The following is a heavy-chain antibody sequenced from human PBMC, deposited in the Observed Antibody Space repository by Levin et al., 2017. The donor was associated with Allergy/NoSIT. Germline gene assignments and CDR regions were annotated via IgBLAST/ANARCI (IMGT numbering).Heavy chain of an antibody. D-gene: IGHD5-18*01. CDR3: AREYSTSDGMDV. Sequence: GGSLKLSCAASGFTFSRYWMHWVRQAPGKGLVWVSRINSDGSTTTYADSVKGRFTISRDNAKNTLYLQMHSLRAEDTAVYYCAREYSTSDGMDVWGQGTTVTVSS. CDR1: GFTFSRYW. V-gene: IGHV3-74*01. J-gene: IGHJ6*02. CDR2: INSDGSTT.